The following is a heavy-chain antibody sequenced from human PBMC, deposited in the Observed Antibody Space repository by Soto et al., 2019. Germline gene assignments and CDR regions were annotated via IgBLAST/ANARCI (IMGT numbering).Heavy chain of an antibody. V-gene: IGHV1-46*01. CDR2: INPSGGST. CDR3: AREGSIFGVVTHTGMDV. D-gene: IGHD3-3*01. J-gene: IGHJ6*02. CDR1: GYTFTSYY. Sequence: ASVKVSCKASGYTFTSYYMHWVRQAPGQGLEWMGIINPSGGSTSYAQKFQGRVTMTRDTSTSTVYMELSSLRSEDTAVYYCAREGSIFGVVTHTGMDVWGQGTKVTLSS.